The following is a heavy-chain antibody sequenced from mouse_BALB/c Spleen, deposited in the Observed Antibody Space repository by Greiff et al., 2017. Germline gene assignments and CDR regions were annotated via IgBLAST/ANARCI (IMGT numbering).Heavy chain of an antibody. Sequence: EVHLVESGGDLVKPGGSLKLSCAASGFTFSSYGMSWVRQTPDKRLEWVATISSGGSYTYYPDTVTGRFTISRDNAKNTLYLEMSSLRSEDTAMYYCAREGGYGDWGQGTLVTVSA. D-gene: IGHD2-2*01. CDR2: ISSGGSYT. J-gene: IGHJ3*01. CDR1: GFTFSSYG. V-gene: IGHV5-6*01. CDR3: AREGGYGD.